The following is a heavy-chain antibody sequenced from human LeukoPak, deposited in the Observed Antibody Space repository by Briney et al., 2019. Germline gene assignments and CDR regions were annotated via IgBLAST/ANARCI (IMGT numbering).Heavy chain of an antibody. CDR1: GGSFSGYY. Sequence: TSETLSLTCAVYGGSFSGYYWSWIRQPPGKGLEWIGEINHSGSTNYNPSLKSRVTISVDTSKNQFSLKLSSVTAADTAVYYCARGPIYCTNGVCYIYYYYGMDVWGQGTTVTVSS. CDR2: INHSGST. D-gene: IGHD2-8*01. J-gene: IGHJ6*02. CDR3: ARGPIYCTNGVCYIYYYYGMDV. V-gene: IGHV4-34*01.